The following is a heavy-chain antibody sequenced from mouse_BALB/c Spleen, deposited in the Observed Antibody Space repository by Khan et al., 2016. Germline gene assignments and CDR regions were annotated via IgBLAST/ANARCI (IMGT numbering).Heavy chain of an antibody. CDR1: GFNLKDYY. J-gene: IGHJ3*01. Sequence: VRLQQSGAELVRSGASVKLSCTASGFNLKDYYMHWVKQRPEPGLEWIGWIDPENGDTEYAPKFQGKATMTANTTSNTAYLQLSILTSEDTAVDYCNAGFAYWGQGTLVTVSA. CDR3: NAGFAY. CDR2: IDPENGDT. V-gene: IGHV14-4*02.